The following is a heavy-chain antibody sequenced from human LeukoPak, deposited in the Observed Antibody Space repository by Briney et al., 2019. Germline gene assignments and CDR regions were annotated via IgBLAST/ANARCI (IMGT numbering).Heavy chain of an antibody. CDR3: ARESSPAADFWTRGYGSGIRRYMDV. D-gene: IGHD3-10*01. CDR2: IIPIFGTA. CDR1: GGTFSSYA. V-gene: IGHV1-69*05. J-gene: IGHJ6*03. Sequence: SVKVSYKASGGTFSSYAISWVRQAPGQGLEWMGGIIPIFGTANYAQKFQGRVTITTDESTSTAYMELSSLRSEDTAVYYCARESSPAADFWTRGYGSGIRRYMDVWGKGTTVTVSS.